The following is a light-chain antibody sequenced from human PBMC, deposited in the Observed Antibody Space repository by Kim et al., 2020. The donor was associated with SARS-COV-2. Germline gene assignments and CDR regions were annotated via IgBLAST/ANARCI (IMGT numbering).Light chain of an antibody. CDR1: RANIGSNY. CDR3: AAWDDSLSGVV. Sequence: GQRVTISCSGSRANIGSNYVYWYQQLPGTAPKLLIYRNNQRPSGVPDRFSGSKSGTSASLAISGLRSEDEADYYCAAWDDSLSGVVFGGGTQLTVL. CDR2: RNN. V-gene: IGLV1-47*01. J-gene: IGLJ2*01.